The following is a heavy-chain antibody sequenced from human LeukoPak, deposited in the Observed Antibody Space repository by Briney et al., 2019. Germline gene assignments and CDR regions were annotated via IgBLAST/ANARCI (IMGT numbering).Heavy chain of an antibody. Sequence: SETLSLTCTVSGYSISSGYYWGWIRQPPGKGLEWIGSISYSGSTYYKPSLKSRVTISVDTSKNQFSLKLSSVTAADTAVYYCARRITGTTSDSFDYWGKGTLVTVSS. CDR2: ISYSGST. V-gene: IGHV4-38-2*02. CDR1: GYSISSGYY. D-gene: IGHD1-20*01. J-gene: IGHJ4*02. CDR3: ARRITGTTSDSFDY.